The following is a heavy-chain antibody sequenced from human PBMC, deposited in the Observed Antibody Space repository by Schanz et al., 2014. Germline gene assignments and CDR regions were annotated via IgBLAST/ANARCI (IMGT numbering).Heavy chain of an antibody. Sequence: EVQLVESGGGLVQPGRSLRLSCAASGFPFNEYGMLWVRQAPGKGLEWVSSISWNSGSIDYADSVKGRFTISRDNAKNSLYLQMNSLRAEDTALYYCAKVQTHTLYGGNSCFDYWGQGTLVTVSS. D-gene: IGHD2-21*02. CDR2: ISWNSGSI. V-gene: IGHV3-9*01. J-gene: IGHJ4*02. CDR3: AKVQTHTLYGGNSCFDY. CDR1: GFPFNEYG.